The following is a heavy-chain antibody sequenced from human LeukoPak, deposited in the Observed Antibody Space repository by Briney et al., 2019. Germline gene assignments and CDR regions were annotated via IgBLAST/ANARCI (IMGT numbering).Heavy chain of an antibody. V-gene: IGHV3-9*01. D-gene: IGHD4-23*01. Sequence: GGSLRLSCAASGFTFDDYAMHWVRQAPGKGLEWVSGISWNSGSIGYADSVKGRCTISRDNAKTSLYLQMNSLRAEDTALYYCAKDTPVGYFDYWGQGTLVTVSS. CDR2: ISWNSGSI. CDR1: GFTFDDYA. CDR3: AKDTPVGYFDY. J-gene: IGHJ4*02.